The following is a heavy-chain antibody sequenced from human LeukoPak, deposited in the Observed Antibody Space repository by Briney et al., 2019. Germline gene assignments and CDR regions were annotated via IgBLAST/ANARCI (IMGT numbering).Heavy chain of an antibody. V-gene: IGHV3-30*18. CDR3: AKPGDPGDAFDI. J-gene: IGHJ3*02. D-gene: IGHD2-21*01. Sequence: GGSLRLSCAASGFTFSSYGMHWVRQAPGKGLEWVAVISYDGSNKYYADSVKGRFTISRDNSKNTLYLQVNSLRAEDTAVYYCAKPGDPGDAFDIWGQGTMVTVSS. CDR2: ISYDGSNK. CDR1: GFTFSSYG.